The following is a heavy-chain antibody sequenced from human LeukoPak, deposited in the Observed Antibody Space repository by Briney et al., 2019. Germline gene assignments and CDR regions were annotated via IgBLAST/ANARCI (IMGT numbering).Heavy chain of an antibody. D-gene: IGHD4-17*01. V-gene: IGHV4-39*07. Sequence: SETLSLTCSVSDDSMRSTSYYWGWVRQPPGKGLEWIGTIYYSGSTYFNPSFKSRVTISVDTSKNQFSLRLSSVTAADTAMYYCARYGPYNYVDYWGQGILVAVSS. CDR3: ARYGPYNYVDY. J-gene: IGHJ4*02. CDR1: DDSMRSTSYY. CDR2: IYYSGST.